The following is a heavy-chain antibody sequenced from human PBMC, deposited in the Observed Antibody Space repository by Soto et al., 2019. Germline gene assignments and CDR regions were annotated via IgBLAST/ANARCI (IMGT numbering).Heavy chain of an antibody. CDR3: VKGTELELTPY. CDR1: GFTFSSYA. J-gene: IGHJ4*02. D-gene: IGHD1-7*01. CDR2: ISSNGGST. V-gene: IGHV3-64D*08. Sequence: GESLKISCSASGFTFSSYAMHWVRQAPGKGLEYVSAISSNGGSTYYADSVKGRFTISRDNSKNTLYLQMNSLRAEDTAVYYCVKGTELELTPYWGQGTLVTVSS.